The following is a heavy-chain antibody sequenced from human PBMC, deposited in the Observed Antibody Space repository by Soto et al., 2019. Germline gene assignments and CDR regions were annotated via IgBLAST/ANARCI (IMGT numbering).Heavy chain of an antibody. CDR3: ARPPGYISDWYYFDL. Sequence: GXSXKVSFTASGYTXINYYRDWVRQAPGQGFEWMGRIIPKSGGTNYAQKFQVRVSMTCDTSLNTAYMELSSIMSEDTAVYYCARPPGYISDWYYFDLWGQGTQGTVSS. V-gene: IGHV1-2*02. CDR1: GYTXINYY. J-gene: IGHJ4*02. D-gene: IGHD3-9*01. CDR2: IIPKSGGT.